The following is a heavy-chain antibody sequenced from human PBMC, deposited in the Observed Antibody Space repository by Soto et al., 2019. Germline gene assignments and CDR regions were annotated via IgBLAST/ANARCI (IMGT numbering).Heavy chain of an antibody. CDR3: AKHSVAGGYYFDY. CDR1: GFTFSSYA. J-gene: IGHJ4*02. D-gene: IGHD6-19*01. Sequence: XGSLRLSCSASGFTFSSYAMSWVRQAPGKGLEWVSAISGSGGSTYYADSVKGRFTISRDNSKNTLYLQMNSLRAEDTAVYYCAKHSVAGGYYFDYWGQGNLVTVSS. V-gene: IGHV3-23*01. CDR2: ISGSGGST.